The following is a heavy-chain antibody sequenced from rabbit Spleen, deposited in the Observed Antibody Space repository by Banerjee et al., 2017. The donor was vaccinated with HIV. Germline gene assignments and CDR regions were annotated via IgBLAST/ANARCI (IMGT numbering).Heavy chain of an antibody. J-gene: IGHJ6*01. V-gene: IGHV1S45*01. CDR1: GLDFSNNFW. CDR2: FDVTKYGTT. D-gene: IGHD7-1*01. Sequence: QEQLVESGGGLVQPEGSLTLTCKASGLDFSNNFWICWVRQAPGKGLEWIACFDVTKYGTTYYANWAKGRFTISKTSSTTVTLRMTSLTVADTATYFCARFYAGYGDFGYAAMWGQGTLVTVS. CDR3: ARFYAGYGDFGYAAM.